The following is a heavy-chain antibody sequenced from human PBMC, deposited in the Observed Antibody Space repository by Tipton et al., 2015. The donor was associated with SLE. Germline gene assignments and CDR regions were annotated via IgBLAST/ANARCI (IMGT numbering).Heavy chain of an antibody. D-gene: IGHD6-13*01. J-gene: IGHJ4*02. CDR3: ARAQQLVPFFDY. Sequence: SLRLSCAASGFTFSGSAMHWVRQAPGKGLEWVAVISYDGSNKYYADSVKGRFTISRDNSKNTLYLQMNSLRAEDTAVYYCARAQQLVPFFDYWGQGTLVTVSS. V-gene: IGHV3-30*04. CDR2: ISYDGSNK. CDR1: GFTFSGSA.